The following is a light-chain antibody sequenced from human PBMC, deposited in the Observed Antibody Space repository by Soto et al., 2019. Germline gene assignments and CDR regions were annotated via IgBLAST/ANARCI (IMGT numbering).Light chain of an antibody. V-gene: IGLV2-14*01. CDR2: EVT. CDR3: SSYTSTNTPYV. Sequence: QSALTQPASVSGSPGQSITISCTGSSSDVGAYNFVSWYQHHPGKAPKLILYEVTTRPSGVSSRFSGSKSGNTASLTISVLQADDEASYYCSSYTSTNTPYVFGTGTKLTVL. CDR1: SSDVGAYNF. J-gene: IGLJ1*01.